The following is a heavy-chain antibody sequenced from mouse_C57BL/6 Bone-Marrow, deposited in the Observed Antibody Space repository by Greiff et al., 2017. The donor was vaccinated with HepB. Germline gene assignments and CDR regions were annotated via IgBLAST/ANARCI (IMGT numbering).Heavy chain of an antibody. V-gene: IGHV5-12*01. CDR1: GFTFSDYY. D-gene: IGHD1-1*01. Sequence: EVKLMESGGGLVQPGGSLKLSCAASGFTFSDYYMYWVRQTPEKRLEWVAYISNGGGSTYYPDTVKGRFTISRDNAKNTLYLQMSRLKSEDTAMYYCARHRYGSWEDYAMDYWGQGTSVTVSS. CDR2: ISNGGGST. CDR3: ARHRYGSWEDYAMDY. J-gene: IGHJ4*01.